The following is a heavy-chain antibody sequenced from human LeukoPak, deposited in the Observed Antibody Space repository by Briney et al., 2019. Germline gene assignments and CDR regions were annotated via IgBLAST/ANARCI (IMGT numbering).Heavy chain of an antibody. Sequence: SETLSLTCTVSGGSISSYYWSWIRQPPGKGLEWIGYIYYSGSTNYNPSLKSRVAISVDTPKNQFSLKLSSVTAADTAVYYCARHFHDDGSGSYYPTYFDYWGQGTLVTVSS. V-gene: IGHV4-59*08. CDR2: IYYSGST. CDR1: GGSISSYY. CDR3: ARHFHDDGSGSYYPTYFDY. D-gene: IGHD3-10*01. J-gene: IGHJ4*02.